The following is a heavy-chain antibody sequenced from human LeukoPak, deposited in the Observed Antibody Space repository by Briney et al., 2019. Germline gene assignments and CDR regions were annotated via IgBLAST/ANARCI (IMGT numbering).Heavy chain of an antibody. CDR2: IKKDGSEK. V-gene: IGHV3-7*04. Sequence: GGSLRLSCAASGFTFSIYRMSWVRQAPGKGLEWVANIKKDGSEKYYVVSVKGRFTNSRDNAKITLYLQMNSLRSEDTAVYYCSRAYYDFWSALPDYWGQGTLVTVSS. CDR3: SRAYYDFWSALPDY. D-gene: IGHD3-3*01. J-gene: IGHJ4*02. CDR1: GFTFSIYR.